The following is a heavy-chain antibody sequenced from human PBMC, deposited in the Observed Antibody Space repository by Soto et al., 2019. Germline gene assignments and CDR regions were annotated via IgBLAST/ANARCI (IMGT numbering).Heavy chain of an antibody. CDR2: ISYDGSNK. V-gene: IGHV3-30*18. Sequence: GGSLRLSCAASGFTFSSYGMHWVRQAPGKGLEWVAVISYDGSNKYYADSVKGRFTISRDNSKNTLHLQMNSLRAEDTAVYYCAKDKDSSGYLPLFDYWGPGALVTVSS. J-gene: IGHJ4*02. D-gene: IGHD3-22*01. CDR1: GFTFSSYG. CDR3: AKDKDSSGYLPLFDY.